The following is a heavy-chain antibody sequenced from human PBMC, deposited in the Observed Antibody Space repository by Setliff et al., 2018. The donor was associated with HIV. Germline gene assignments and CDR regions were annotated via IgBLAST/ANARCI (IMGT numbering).Heavy chain of an antibody. CDR3: ARGRGSSSSWPIDC. CDR1: GGSFSGYD. CDR2: INHSGST. Sequence: SETLSLTCAVYGGSFSGYDWSWIRQPPGKGLEWIGEINHSGSTNYNPSLKSRVTISIDTSKNQFSLKLSSVTAADTAVYFCARGRGSSSSWPIDCWGQGTLVTVSS. V-gene: IGHV4-34*09. J-gene: IGHJ4*02. D-gene: IGHD6-13*01.